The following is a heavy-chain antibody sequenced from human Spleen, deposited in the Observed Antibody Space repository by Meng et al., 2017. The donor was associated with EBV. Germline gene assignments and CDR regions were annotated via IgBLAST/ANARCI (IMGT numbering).Heavy chain of an antibody. V-gene: IGHV4-30-2*01. CDR3: ARDSHGYYFFDF. CDR1: GDSISSGAYS. J-gene: IGHJ4*02. Sequence: QLHLHECGSGLVMPSQTLALTCTVSGDSISSGAYSWSWVRQPPGKGLEWIGYIFHTGSTYYNASLKSRVTISVDRSKHQFSLKLTSVTPADTAVYYCARDSHGYYFFDFWGPGTLVTVSS. D-gene: IGHD3-22*01. CDR2: IFHTGST.